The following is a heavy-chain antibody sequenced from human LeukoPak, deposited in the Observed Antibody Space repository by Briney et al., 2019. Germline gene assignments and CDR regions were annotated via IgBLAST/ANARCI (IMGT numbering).Heavy chain of an antibody. CDR1: GFTFSNAW. J-gene: IGHJ4*02. D-gene: IGHD1-26*01. CDR2: IKSKTDGGTP. CDR3: TTYTVGATTSHFDY. Sequence: PGGSLRLSCAASGFTFSNAWMSWVRQAPGKGLEWAGRIKSKTDGGTPDYAAPVKGRFTISRDDSKNTLYLQMNSLKTEDTAVYYCTTYTVGATTSHFDYWGQGTLVTVSS. V-gene: IGHV3-15*01.